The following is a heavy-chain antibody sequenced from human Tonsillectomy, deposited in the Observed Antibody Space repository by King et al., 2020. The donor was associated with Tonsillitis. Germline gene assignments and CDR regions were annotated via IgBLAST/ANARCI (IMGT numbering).Heavy chain of an antibody. Sequence: QLVQSGAEVKKPGASVRVSCMTSGYTFTGHYLHWVRQAPGQGLEWMGWMNPDNGDTIDAQNFQGRVTMTGDTSISTAFMELTRLRSDDTAVYYCARGGLPTFDYWGQGTLVTVSS. V-gene: IGHV1-2*02. CDR2: MNPDNGDT. CDR1: GYTFTGHY. CDR3: ARGGLPTFDY. J-gene: IGHJ4*02.